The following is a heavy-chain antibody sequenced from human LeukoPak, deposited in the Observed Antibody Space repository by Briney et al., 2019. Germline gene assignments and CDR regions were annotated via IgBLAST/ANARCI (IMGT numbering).Heavy chain of an antibody. Sequence: SETLSLTCAVYGGSFSGYYWSWIRQPPGKGLEWIGEINHSGSTNYNPSLKSRVTISVDTSKSQFSLKLSSVTAADTAVYYCARVGSYSNYAWFDPWGQGTLVAVSS. CDR3: ARVGSYSNYAWFDP. D-gene: IGHD4-11*01. CDR1: GGSFSGYY. CDR2: INHSGST. V-gene: IGHV4-34*01. J-gene: IGHJ5*02.